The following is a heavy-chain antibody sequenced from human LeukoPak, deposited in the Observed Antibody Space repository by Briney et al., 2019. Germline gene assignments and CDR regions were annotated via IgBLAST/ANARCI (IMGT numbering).Heavy chain of an antibody. CDR2: IYYGETT. J-gene: IGHJ4*02. V-gene: IGHV4-39*01. CDR1: GASISSSNFY. Sequence: SETLSLTCTVSGASISSSNFYWDWIRQSPGKGLEWIGNIYYGETTSYNPSFKSRVTISVDSSKNQFSLKVNSVAAADTAMYFCVRHYVLHIVGPSYWGQGILVTVSS. D-gene: IGHD1-26*01. CDR3: VRHYVLHIVGPSY.